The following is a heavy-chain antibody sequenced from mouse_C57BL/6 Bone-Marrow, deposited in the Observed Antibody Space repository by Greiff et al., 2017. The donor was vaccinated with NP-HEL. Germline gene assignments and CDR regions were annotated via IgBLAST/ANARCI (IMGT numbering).Heavy chain of an antibody. J-gene: IGHJ2*01. CDR1: GYSFTDYN. V-gene: IGHV1-39*01. CDR3: ERKRDGNYDYGG. CDR2: INPNYGTT. D-gene: IGHD2-1*01. Sequence: VQLKQSGPELVKPGASVKISCKASGYSFTDYNMNWVKQSNGKSLEWIGVINPNYGTTSYNQKFKGKATLTVAQSSSTAYLQLNSLTSADSAGDGGERKRDGNYDYGGWGQRTTVTV.